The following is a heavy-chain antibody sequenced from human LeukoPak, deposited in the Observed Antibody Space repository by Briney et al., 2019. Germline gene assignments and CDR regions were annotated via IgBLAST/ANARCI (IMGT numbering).Heavy chain of an antibody. V-gene: IGHV3-21*01. CDR3: ARDPRRMGPRYYYYYYGMDV. J-gene: IGHJ6*02. CDR1: GFTFSSYS. CDR2: ISSSSSYI. Sequence: GGSLRLSCAASGFTFSSYSMNWVRQAPGKGLEWVSSISSSSSYIYYADSVKGRFTISRDNAKNSLYLQMNSLRAEDTAVYYCARDPRRMGPRYYYYYYGMDVWGQGTTVTVSS. D-gene: IGHD2-8*01.